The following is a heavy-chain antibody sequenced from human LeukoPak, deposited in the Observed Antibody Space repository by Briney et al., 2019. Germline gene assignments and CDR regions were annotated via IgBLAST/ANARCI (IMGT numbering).Heavy chain of an antibody. J-gene: IGHJ4*02. CDR2: ISGSGGST. Sequence: GGSLRLSCAASGFTFSSYAMRWVRQAPGKGLEWVSAISGSGGSTYYADSVKGRFTISRDNSKNTLYLQMNSLRAEDTAVYYCAKDRGVVVTPDYWGQGTLVTVSS. D-gene: IGHD2-21*02. CDR3: AKDRGVVVTPDY. CDR1: GFTFSSYA. V-gene: IGHV3-23*01.